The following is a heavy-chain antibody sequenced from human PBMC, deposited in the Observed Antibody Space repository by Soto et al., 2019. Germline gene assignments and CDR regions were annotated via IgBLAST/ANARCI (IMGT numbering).Heavy chain of an antibody. J-gene: IGHJ4*02. V-gene: IGHV4-30-4*01. CDR3: ATMGTPATGLYFFDY. CDR2: ISYSGSA. D-gene: IGHD2-15*01. Sequence: SETLSLTCTVSGGSISSGNYYWSWIRQPPGKGLEWIGFISYSGSAYYNASLKSRLTISVDTSKNQFSLNLNFVTAADTAVYYCATMGTPATGLYFFDYWGQGSLVTVSS. CDR1: GGSISSGNYY.